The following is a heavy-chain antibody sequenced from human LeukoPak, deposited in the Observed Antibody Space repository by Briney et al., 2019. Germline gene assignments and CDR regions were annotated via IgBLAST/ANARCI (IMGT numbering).Heavy chain of an antibody. CDR1: GGTFSSYA. D-gene: IGHD4-17*01. CDR3: ARGPEYGDPNFDY. J-gene: IGHJ4*02. Sequence: GASVKVSCKASGGTFSSYAISWVRQAPGQGLEWMGGIIPIFGTANYAQKFQGRVTITADESTSTAYMELSSLRSEDTAVYYCARGPEYGDPNFDYWGQGTLVTVSS. CDR2: IIPIFGTA. V-gene: IGHV1-69*13.